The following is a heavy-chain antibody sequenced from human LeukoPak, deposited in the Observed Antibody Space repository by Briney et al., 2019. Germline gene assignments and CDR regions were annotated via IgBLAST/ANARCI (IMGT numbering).Heavy chain of an antibody. D-gene: IGHD2-2*01. CDR1: GYTFTSYY. Sequence: ASVKVPCKASGYTFTSYYMHWVRQAPGQGLEWMGIINPSGGSTSYAQKFQGRVTMTRDASTSTVYMELSSLRSEDTAVYYCARDRSDIVVVPAAELDYWGQGTLVTVSS. V-gene: IGHV1-46*01. CDR3: ARDRSDIVVVPAAELDY. CDR2: INPSGGST. J-gene: IGHJ4*02.